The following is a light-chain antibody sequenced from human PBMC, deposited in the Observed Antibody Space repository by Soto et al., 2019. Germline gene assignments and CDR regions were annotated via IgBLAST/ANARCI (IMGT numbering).Light chain of an antibody. CDR2: EVS. CDR3: SSYPKRGV. J-gene: IGLJ1*01. V-gene: IGLV2-14*01. CDR1: SRDFSDHNH. Sequence: QSALTQPASVSGSPGQSITISCTGTSRDFSDHNHVPWYQHHPGKAPKLIIYEVSNRPSGVSNRFSGSKSGNTASLTISGFQAEDEADYHCSSYPKRGVFGTGTKLAVL.